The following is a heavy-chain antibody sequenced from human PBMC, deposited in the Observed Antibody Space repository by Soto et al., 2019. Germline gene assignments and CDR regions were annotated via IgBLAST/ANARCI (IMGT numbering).Heavy chain of an antibody. Sequence: PGGSLRLSCAASGFTFSSYWMSWVRQAPGKGLEWVANIKQDGSEKYYVDSVKGRFTISRDDAKNSLYLQMNSLRAEDTAVYYCARESAAIPDDYWGQGTLVTVSS. CDR1: GFTFSSYW. CDR3: ARESAAIPDDY. J-gene: IGHJ4*02. CDR2: IKQDGSEK. V-gene: IGHV3-7*01. D-gene: IGHD2-2*01.